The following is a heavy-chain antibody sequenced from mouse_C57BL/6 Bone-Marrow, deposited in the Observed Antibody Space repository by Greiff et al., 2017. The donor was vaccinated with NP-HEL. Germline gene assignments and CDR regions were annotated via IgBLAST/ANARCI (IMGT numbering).Heavy chain of an antibody. CDR3: ARGGIYYYGSPFAY. V-gene: IGHV1-18*01. CDR1: GYTFTDYN. CDR2: INPNNGGT. J-gene: IGHJ3*01. Sequence: EVQLQQSGPELVKPGASVKIPCKASGYTFTDYNMDWVKQSHGKSLEWIGDINPNNGGTIYTQQFKGKAPLTVDKSSSTAYMELRSLTSEDTAVYYCARGGIYYYGSPFAYWGQGTLVTVSA. D-gene: IGHD1-1*01.